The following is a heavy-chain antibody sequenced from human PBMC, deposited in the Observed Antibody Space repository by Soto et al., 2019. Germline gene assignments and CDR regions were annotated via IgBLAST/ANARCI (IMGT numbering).Heavy chain of an antibody. D-gene: IGHD3-10*01. CDR2: IIPIFGTS. J-gene: IGHJ6*02. CDR1: GGTLSNYA. CDR3: ARGVRTGFYGMDV. Sequence: QVQLVQSGAEVKKPGSSLKVSCKASGGTLSNYALSWVRQAPGQGLEWVGGIIPIFGTSNYAQNFQGRVTITADESTSTAYMELSSLRSEDTAVYYCARGVRTGFYGMDVWGQGTTVTVSS. V-gene: IGHV1-69*01.